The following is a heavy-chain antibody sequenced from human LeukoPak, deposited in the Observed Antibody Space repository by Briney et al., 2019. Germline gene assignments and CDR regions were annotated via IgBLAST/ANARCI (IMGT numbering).Heavy chain of an antibody. CDR1: GYTFTIYY. Sequence: ASVKVSCXASGYTFTIYYMHWVRQAPGQGLEWMGWINPNSGGTNYAQKFQGRVTMTRDTSISTAYMELSRLRSDDTAVYYCARSDYYDSSGYDYWGQGTLVTVSS. CDR2: INPNSGGT. J-gene: IGHJ4*02. D-gene: IGHD3-22*01. CDR3: ARSDYYDSSGYDY. V-gene: IGHV1-2*02.